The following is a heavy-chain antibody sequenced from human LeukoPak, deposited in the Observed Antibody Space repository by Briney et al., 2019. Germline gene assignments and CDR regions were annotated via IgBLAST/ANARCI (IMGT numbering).Heavy chain of an antibody. Sequence: SETLSLTCAVYGGSFSGYYWSWIRQPPGKGLEWIGEINHSGSTNYNPSLKSRVTISVDTSKNQFSLKLSSVTAADTAVYYCARSYCSGGSCYSGDLFDIWGQGTMVTVSS. CDR2: INHSGST. CDR3: ARSYCSGGSCYSGDLFDI. J-gene: IGHJ3*02. CDR1: GGSFSGYY. V-gene: IGHV4-34*01. D-gene: IGHD2-15*01.